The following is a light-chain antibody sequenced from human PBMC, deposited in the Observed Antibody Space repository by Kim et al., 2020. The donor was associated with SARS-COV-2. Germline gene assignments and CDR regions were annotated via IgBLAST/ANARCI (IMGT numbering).Light chain of an antibody. CDR3: SSYSSINTLV. CDR1: SSDVGGYNY. V-gene: IGLV2-14*03. J-gene: IGLJ2*01. CDR2: DVT. Sequence: GQSITISCTGASSDVGGYNYVSWYQQHPGKAPKLMVYDVTNRPSGVSNRFSGSKSGNTASLTISGLQADDEADYYCSSYSSINTLVFGGGTQLTVL.